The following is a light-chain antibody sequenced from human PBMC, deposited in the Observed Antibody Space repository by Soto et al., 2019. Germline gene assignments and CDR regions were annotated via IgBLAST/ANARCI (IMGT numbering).Light chain of an antibody. CDR1: SGHSTYD. CDR3: QTWGTGFWV. CDR2: VNSDGSH. J-gene: IGLJ3*02. V-gene: IGLV4-69*01. Sequence: QLVLTQSPSASASLGASVKLTCTLSSGHSTYDISWHQQQPEKGPRYLMKVNSDGSHNKGDGIPDRFSGSSSGAERYLTIASLQSEDEADYYCQTWGTGFWVFGGGTKVTLL.